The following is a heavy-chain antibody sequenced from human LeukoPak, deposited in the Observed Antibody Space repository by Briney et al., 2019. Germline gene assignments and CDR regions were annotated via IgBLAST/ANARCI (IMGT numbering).Heavy chain of an antibody. CDR2: INHSGST. CDR3: ARGTVEYTNSPPVFDY. V-gene: IGHV4-34*01. J-gene: IGHJ4*02. Sequence: ETSETLSLTCAVYGGSFSGYFWSWIRQPPGKGLEWIGEINHSGSTNYNPSLKSRVIISVGTSNNQFSLKLNSVTAADTALYYCARGTVEYTNSPPVFDYWGQATLVTVSS. CDR1: GGSFSGYF. D-gene: IGHD6-6*01.